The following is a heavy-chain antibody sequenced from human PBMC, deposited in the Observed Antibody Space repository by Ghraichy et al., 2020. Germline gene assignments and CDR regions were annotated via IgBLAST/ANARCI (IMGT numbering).Heavy chain of an antibody. CDR2: VSGSGGST. V-gene: IGHV3-23*01. J-gene: IGHJ4*02. CDR3: AKRISGSGSYYDN. D-gene: IGHD3-10*01. Sequence: GESLNISCATSGFTFSGYAMSWVRQAPGKGLEWVSGVSGSGGSTYYADSVKGRFTISRDNSKNTLYLQMNSLRVEDTAVYYCAKRISGSGSYYDNWGQGTLVTVSS. CDR1: GFTFSGYA.